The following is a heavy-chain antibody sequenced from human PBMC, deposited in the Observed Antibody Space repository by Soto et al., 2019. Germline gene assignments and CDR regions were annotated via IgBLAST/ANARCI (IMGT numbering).Heavy chain of an antibody. D-gene: IGHD3-22*01. V-gene: IGHV3-23*01. Sequence: EVQLLESGGGLVQPGGPLRLSCAASGFAFSSSAMAWIRQTPGKGLQWVSAITVAGGGIYYADSVKGRFTISRDNSKNTLYLQMNSLRAEDTAVYYCANGAKPKSITMIVVAYDAFDIWGQGTMVTVSS. CDR2: ITVAGGGI. J-gene: IGHJ3*02. CDR3: ANGAKPKSITMIVVAYDAFDI. CDR1: GFAFSSSA.